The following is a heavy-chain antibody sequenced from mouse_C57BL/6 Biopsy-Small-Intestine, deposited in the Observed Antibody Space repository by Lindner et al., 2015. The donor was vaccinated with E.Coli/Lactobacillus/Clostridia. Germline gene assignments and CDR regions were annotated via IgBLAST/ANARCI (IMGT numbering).Heavy chain of an antibody. CDR3: AKGDYFYMDV. CDR2: VIPNSGGT. V-gene: IGHV1-36*01. CDR1: GYTFIGYY. Sequence: SVKVSCKASGYTFIGYYLHWVRQAPGQGLEWMGWVIPNSGGTKYAPKFQGRVTLTRDTSITTAYMELNSLSSDDTAVYYCAKGDYFYMDVWGKGTTVTVS. J-gene: IGHJ1*03.